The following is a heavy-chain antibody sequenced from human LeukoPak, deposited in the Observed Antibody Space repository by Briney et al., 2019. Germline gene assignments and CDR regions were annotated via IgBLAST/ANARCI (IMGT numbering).Heavy chain of an antibody. CDR2: ISAYNGNT. Sequence: ASVKVSFKASGYTFTSYGISWVRQAPGQGLEWMGWISAYNGNTNYAQKLQGRVTVTTDTSTSTAYMELRSLRSDDTAVYYCARDVVVGAAWVEASDIWGQGTMVTVSS. CDR3: ARDVVVGAAWVEASDI. D-gene: IGHD1-26*01. J-gene: IGHJ3*02. CDR1: GYTFTSYG. V-gene: IGHV1-18*01.